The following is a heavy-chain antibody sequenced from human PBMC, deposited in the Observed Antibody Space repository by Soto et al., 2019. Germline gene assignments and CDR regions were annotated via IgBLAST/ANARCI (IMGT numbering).Heavy chain of an antibody. D-gene: IGHD7-27*01. V-gene: IGHV3-43*01. CDR2: ISWDSANT. CDR3: ARGLGSYYYSRMAL. CDR1: GFTFDDYI. J-gene: IGHJ6*04. Sequence: EVQLVESGGGVVQPGGSLRLSCVASGFTFDDYIMHWVRRAPGKGLEWLSHISWDSANTYYADSVKGRFAVSRDNSKNSRYLHMSSLRTEDTALYSCARGLGSYYYSRMALWAKGTTVPASS.